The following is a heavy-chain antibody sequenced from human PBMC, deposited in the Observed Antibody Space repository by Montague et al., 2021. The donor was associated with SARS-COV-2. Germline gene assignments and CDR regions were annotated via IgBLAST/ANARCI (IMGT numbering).Heavy chain of an antibody. J-gene: IGHJ4*02. Sequence: SLRLSCAASEFTFSSYSMNWVRQAPGKGLEWVSSISSSSSYIYYADSVKGRFTISRDNAKNSLYLQMNSLRAEDTAVYYCARDPHYDILTGYYNYWGQGTLVTVSS. V-gene: IGHV3-21*01. CDR1: EFTFSSYS. CDR2: ISSSSSYI. D-gene: IGHD3-9*01. CDR3: ARDPHYDILTGYYNY.